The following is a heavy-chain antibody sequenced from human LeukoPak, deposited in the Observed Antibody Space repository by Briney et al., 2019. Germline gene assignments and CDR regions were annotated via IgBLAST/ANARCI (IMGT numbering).Heavy chain of an antibody. Sequence: GGSLRPSCAASGFTFSSYFMSWVRQAPGKGLEWVSSLSGSGGKTYYTDSVKGRFTISRDNSKNMLYLQMNSLRAEDTAVYYCARVAAAGVFDYWGQGTLVTVSS. V-gene: IGHV3-23*01. CDR2: LSGSGGKT. CDR3: ARVAAAGVFDY. J-gene: IGHJ4*02. CDR1: GFTFSSYF. D-gene: IGHD6-13*01.